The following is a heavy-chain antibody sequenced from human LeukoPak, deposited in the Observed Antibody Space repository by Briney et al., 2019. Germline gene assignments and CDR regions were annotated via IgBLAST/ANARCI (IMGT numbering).Heavy chain of an antibody. Sequence: HAGGSLRLSCAASGFLLRSYWMSWVRQAPGKGLEWVASIKQDGSEIYYVDFVKGRFTISRDNARNSLYLQMSSLRAEDTAVYYCAREDCSGGSCYATFDYWVQGTLVTVSS. CDR2: IKQDGSEI. J-gene: IGHJ4*02. D-gene: IGHD2-15*01. CDR3: AREDCSGGSCYATFDY. V-gene: IGHV3-7*01. CDR1: GFLLRSYW.